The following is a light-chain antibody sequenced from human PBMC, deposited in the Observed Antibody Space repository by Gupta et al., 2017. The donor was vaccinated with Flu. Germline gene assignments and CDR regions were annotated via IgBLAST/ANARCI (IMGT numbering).Light chain of an antibody. V-gene: IGKV3-20*01. Sequence: EVVLTQSPGTLSLSPGERVTLSCRASQTLSSGYLAWYQQKPGQSPRLLIHGASSRATGIPDRFRGSGSGTDFTLTISRLEPEDFAVYYCKQYDLSPKTFGQGTKVEVK. CDR1: QTLSSGY. CDR3: KQYDLSPKT. J-gene: IGKJ1*01. CDR2: GAS.